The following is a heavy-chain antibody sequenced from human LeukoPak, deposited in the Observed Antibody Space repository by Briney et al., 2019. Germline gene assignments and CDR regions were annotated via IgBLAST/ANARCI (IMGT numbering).Heavy chain of an antibody. CDR2: IRVIGDAT. Sequence: GRSLRLSCVGSGFTFSSYTMTWVSQAPGGGLGWVSSIRVIGDATSYADSVKGRSTLSRDNSKNTLYRQLDNLRAEDTAMYYFGRDPNGGYIGAFDFWGRGTLVTVSS. CDR1: GFTFSSYT. J-gene: IGHJ3*01. D-gene: IGHD4-17*01. CDR3: GRDPNGGYIGAFDF. V-gene: IGHV3-23*01.